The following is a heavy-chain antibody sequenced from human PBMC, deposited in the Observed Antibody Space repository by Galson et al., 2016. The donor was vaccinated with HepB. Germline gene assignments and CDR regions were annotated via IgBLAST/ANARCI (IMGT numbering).Heavy chain of an antibody. CDR3: AGTCFFKWFDP. CDR1: GYTFTSVD. CDR2: IYPNSGNT. J-gene: IGHJ5*02. V-gene: IGHV1-8*01. D-gene: IGHD3-16*01. Sequence: SVKVSCKASGYTFTSVDINWVRQARGQGLEWMGWIYPNSGNTNYAQKFQGRVTMTRDTSQSTAYMELRNLRSDDTGISYCAGTCFFKWFDPWGQGTLVTVSS.